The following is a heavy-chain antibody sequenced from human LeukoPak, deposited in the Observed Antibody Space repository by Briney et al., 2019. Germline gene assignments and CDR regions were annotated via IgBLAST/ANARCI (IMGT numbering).Heavy chain of an antibody. CDR2: ISSNAAYI. CDR3: AREAGRYSSNIDWFDP. CDR1: GFTFRSHT. J-gene: IGHJ5*02. Sequence: GGSLRLSCAASGFTFRSHTMNWVRQAPGKGLEWVSSISSNAAYIYYADSLKGRFTISRDNAKDSLYLQMNSLRAEDTAVYYCAREAGRYSSNIDWFDPWGQGTLVTVSS. V-gene: IGHV3-21*01. D-gene: IGHD6-13*01.